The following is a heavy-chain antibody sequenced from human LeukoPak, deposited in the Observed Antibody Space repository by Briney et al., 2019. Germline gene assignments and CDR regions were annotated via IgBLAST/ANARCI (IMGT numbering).Heavy chain of an antibody. D-gene: IGHD3-22*01. CDR1: GDSVSSNNAA. J-gene: IGHJ6*02. CDR2: TYYRSKWYN. Sequence: SQTLSLTCAISGDSVSSNNAAWNWLRQSPSRGLEWLGRTYYRSKWYNDYAVSVKSRITINPDTSKNQFYLQLNSVTPEDTGVYYCASGYDSSGYIYFDGMDVWGQGTTVTVSS. CDR3: ASGYDSSGYIYFDGMDV. V-gene: IGHV6-1*01.